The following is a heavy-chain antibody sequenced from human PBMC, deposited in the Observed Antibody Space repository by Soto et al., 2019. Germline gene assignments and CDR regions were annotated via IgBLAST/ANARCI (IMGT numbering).Heavy chain of an antibody. J-gene: IGHJ4*02. V-gene: IGHV3-48*02. Sequence: PGGSLRLSCAASGFTFSSYSMNWVRQAPGKGLEWVSYISSSSSTIYYADSVKGRFTISRDNAKNSLYLQMNSLRDEDTAVYYCARGAIQLWSECFAYWGQGTLVTVSS. CDR3: ARGAIQLWSECFAY. CDR2: ISSSSSTI. D-gene: IGHD5-18*01. CDR1: GFTFSSYS.